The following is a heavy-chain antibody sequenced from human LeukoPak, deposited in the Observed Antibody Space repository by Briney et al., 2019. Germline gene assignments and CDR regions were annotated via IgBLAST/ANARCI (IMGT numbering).Heavy chain of an antibody. CDR3: ARDYPGFYFDY. J-gene: IGHJ4*02. CDR1: GGSISSGSYY. Sequence: SQTLSLTCTVSGGSISSGSYYWSWIRQPAGKGLEWIGRIYTSGSTNYNPSLKSRVTISVDTSKNQFSLKLSSVTAADTAVYYCARDYPGFYFDYWGQGTLVTVSS. CDR2: IYTSGST. V-gene: IGHV4-61*02.